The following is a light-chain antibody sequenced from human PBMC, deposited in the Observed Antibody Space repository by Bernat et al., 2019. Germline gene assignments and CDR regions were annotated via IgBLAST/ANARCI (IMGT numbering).Light chain of an antibody. Sequence: DIQMTQSPSTLSASVGDRATIICRASHSISSWLAWYQQKPGKVPKLLIYKASNLESGVPPRFSGSGSGTAFTLTISSLQPDDFATYYCQQYHTYSLSFGGGTKVEIK. V-gene: IGKV1-5*03. J-gene: IGKJ4*01. CDR1: HSISSW. CDR3: QQYHTYSLS. CDR2: KAS.